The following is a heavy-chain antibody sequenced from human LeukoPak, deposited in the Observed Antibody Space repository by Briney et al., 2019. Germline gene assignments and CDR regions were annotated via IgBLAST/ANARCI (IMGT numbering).Heavy chain of an antibody. D-gene: IGHD5-12*01. CDR3: ARQYSK. CDR2: ISYSGAS. Sequence: PSETLSLTCTVSGVSINTGGDYWGWIRQTPGKGLEWIASISYSGASFYNPSLKSRVTISRDTSKNQFSLRLTSVSAADTAVYCCARQYSKWGQGTLLTVSS. CDR1: GVSINTGGDY. J-gene: IGHJ4*02. V-gene: IGHV4-39*01.